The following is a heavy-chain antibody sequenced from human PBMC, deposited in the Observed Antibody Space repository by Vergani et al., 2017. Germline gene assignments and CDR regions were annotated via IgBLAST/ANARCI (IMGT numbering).Heavy chain of an antibody. Sequence: QVQLQESGPGLVRPSQTLSLTCTVSGASISSGDYYWTWIRQPPGKGLEWIGYIYDTGSTYYNPSLKSRVTISVDTSKNQFSLKLSSVTAADTAVYYCASKVQLLAFDIWGQGTMVTVSS. V-gene: IGHV4-30-4*01. CDR2: IYDTGST. CDR3: ASKVQLLAFDI. J-gene: IGHJ3*02. CDR1: GASISSGDYY. D-gene: IGHD2-2*01.